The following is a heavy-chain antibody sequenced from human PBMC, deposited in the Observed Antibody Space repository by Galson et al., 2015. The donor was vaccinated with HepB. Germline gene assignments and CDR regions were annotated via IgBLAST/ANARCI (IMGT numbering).Heavy chain of an antibody. V-gene: IGHV3-23*01. CDR2: ISGTASKT. Sequence: SLRLSCAASGFTFSGYAMAWVRQGPGKGLEWISVISGTASKTYYADSVKGRFTISRDNSRNTLHLQMNSLRAEDTATYYCAKFYPSYIHAFDLWGQGILVAVSS. CDR1: GFTFSGYA. CDR3: AKFYPSYIHAFDL. J-gene: IGHJ4*02.